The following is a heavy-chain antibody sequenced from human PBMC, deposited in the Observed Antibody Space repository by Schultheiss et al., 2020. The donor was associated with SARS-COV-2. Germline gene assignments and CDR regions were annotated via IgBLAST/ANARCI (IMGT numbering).Heavy chain of an antibody. V-gene: IGHV4-61*01. CDR2: IYYSGST. CDR1: GGSVSSGSYY. CDR3: AREGPRRGYSGPNWFDP. J-gene: IGHJ5*02. Sequence: GSLRLSCTVSGGSVSSGSYYWSWIRQPPGKGLEWIGYIYYSGSTNYNPSLKSRVTISVDTSKNQFSLKLSSVTAADTAVYYCAREGPRRGYSGPNWFDPWGQEPWSPSPQ. D-gene: IGHD5-12*01.